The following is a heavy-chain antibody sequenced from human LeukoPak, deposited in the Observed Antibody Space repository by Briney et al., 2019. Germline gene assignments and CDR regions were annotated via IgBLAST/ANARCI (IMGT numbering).Heavy chain of an antibody. J-gene: IGHJ4*02. CDR1: GFTFSSYE. CDR2: ISSSGSTI. D-gene: IGHD6-19*01. CDR3: AKSIAVAGVGGGRIFDY. Sequence: GGSLRLSCAASGFTFSSYEMNWVRQAPGKGLEWVSYISSSGSTIYYADSVKGRFTISRDNAKNSLYLQMNSLRPEDTAVYYCAKSIAVAGVGGGRIFDYWGQGTLVTVSS. V-gene: IGHV3-48*03.